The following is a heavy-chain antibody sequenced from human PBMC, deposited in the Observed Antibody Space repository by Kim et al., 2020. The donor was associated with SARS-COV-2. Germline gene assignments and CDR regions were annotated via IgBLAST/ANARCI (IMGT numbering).Heavy chain of an antibody. D-gene: IGHD2-15*01. CDR1: AGSFSGYY. Sequence: SETLSLTCAVYAGSFSGYYWSWIRQPPGKGLEWIGEINHSGSTNYNPSLKSRVTISVDTSKNQFSLKLSSVTAADTAVYYCARGLRAARRRAWFDPWGQGTLVTVSS. J-gene: IGHJ5*02. CDR2: INHSGST. V-gene: IGHV4-34*01. CDR3: ARGLRAARRRAWFDP.